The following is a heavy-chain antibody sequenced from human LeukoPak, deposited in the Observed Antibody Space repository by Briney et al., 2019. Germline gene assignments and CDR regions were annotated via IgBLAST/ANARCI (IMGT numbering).Heavy chain of an antibody. CDR3: AKRILDY. CDR1: GYTFSSYA. V-gene: IGHV3-23*01. Sequence: GGSLRLSCAASGYTFSSYAMSWVRQAPGKGLEWVSTISDSGGSTHYADSVKGRFIISRDKSNNTLYLQMNSLRVDDTAVYYCAKRILDYWGQGTLVSVSS. J-gene: IGHJ4*02. CDR2: ISDSGGST. D-gene: IGHD2-15*01.